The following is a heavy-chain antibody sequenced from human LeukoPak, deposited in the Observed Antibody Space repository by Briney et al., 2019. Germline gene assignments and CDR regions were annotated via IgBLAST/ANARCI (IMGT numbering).Heavy chain of an antibody. V-gene: IGHV1-18*01. Sequence: ASVKVSCKASGYTFTSYGISWVRQAPGQGLEWMGWISPYNGNTNYAQKLQGRVTMTTDTSTSTAYMELRSLRSDDTAVYYCARITGDRNVLRFLGRSNYYMDVWGKGTTVTVSS. D-gene: IGHD3-3*01. CDR3: ARITGDRNVLRFLGRSNYYMDV. J-gene: IGHJ6*03. CDR2: ISPYNGNT. CDR1: GYTFTSYG.